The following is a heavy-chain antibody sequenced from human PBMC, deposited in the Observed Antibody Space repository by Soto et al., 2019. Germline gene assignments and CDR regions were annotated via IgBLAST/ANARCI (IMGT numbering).Heavy chain of an antibody. Sequence: PGGSLRLSCVASGFTFSDYYMSWVRQAPGKGLEWLSYSSNSGTYTKYAGSVKGRFSISRGNAKNSLYLQINSLRGEDTAIYYCARSGDNYNVLDYWGQGTPVTVSS. CDR1: GFTFSDYY. D-gene: IGHD3-10*02. CDR3: ARSGDNYNVLDY. CDR2: SSNSGTYT. J-gene: IGHJ4*02. V-gene: IGHV3-11*06.